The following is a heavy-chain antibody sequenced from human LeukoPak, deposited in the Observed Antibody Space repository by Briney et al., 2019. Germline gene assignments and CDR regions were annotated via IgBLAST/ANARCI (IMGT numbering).Heavy chain of an antibody. D-gene: IGHD3-22*01. CDR3: AREGYYDSSGYSIRFSC. CDR1: EFTFSSYW. J-gene: IGHJ4*02. CDR2: INSDGRTT. V-gene: IGHV3-74*01. Sequence: GGSLSLSCEASEFTFSSYWMHWVRQAPGKGLVWVSRINSDGRTTIYADSVKGRFTISRDNAKNTLYLQMNSLRAEDTAVYYCAREGYYDSSGYSIRFSCWGQGTLVTVSS.